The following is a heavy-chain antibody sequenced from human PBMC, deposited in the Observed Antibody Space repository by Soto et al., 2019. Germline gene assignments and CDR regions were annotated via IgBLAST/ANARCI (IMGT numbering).Heavy chain of an antibody. CDR2: IYFRGNT. Sequence: QVQLQESGPGLVKPSQTLSLTCSVSGDSISRIDYYWTWIRQHPEKVLAWIGNIYFRGNTYYSPSFESRLTISVDTSKKQFSLKLASVTAAATAVYYCAREGGSYDSGGYLIRGAFDIWGQGTMVTVSS. CDR1: GDSISRIDYY. D-gene: IGHD3-22*01. CDR3: AREGGSYDSGGYLIRGAFDI. V-gene: IGHV4-31*03. J-gene: IGHJ3*02.